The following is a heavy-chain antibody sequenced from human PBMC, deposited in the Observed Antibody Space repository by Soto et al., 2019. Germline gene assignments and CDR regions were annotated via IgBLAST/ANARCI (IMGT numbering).Heavy chain of an antibody. V-gene: IGHV4-59*08. CDR2: IYYSGST. D-gene: IGHD5-12*01. CDR1: GGSISSYY. J-gene: IGHJ4*02. CDR3: ARRYGGNFDY. Sequence: QVQLQASGPGLVKPSETLSLTCTVSGGSISSYYWRWIRQPPGKGLEWIGYIYYSGSTNYNPFLTSRVTISVDTSKNQFSLKLSSVTAADTAVYYCARRYGGNFDYWGQGTLVTVSS.